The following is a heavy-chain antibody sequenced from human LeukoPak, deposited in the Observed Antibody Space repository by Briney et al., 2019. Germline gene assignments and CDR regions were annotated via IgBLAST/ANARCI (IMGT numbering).Heavy chain of an antibody. Sequence: GGSLRLSCAASGFTFSNSAMTWVRQAPGKGLVWVSAISGSGDKIHYADSVKGRFTISRDNSKNTLYLQMNSLRVEDTAIYYCAKDWSCDYWGQGTLITVSS. CDR2: ISGSGDKI. CDR3: AKDWSCDY. CDR1: GFTFSNSA. J-gene: IGHJ4*02. D-gene: IGHD1-26*01. V-gene: IGHV3-23*01.